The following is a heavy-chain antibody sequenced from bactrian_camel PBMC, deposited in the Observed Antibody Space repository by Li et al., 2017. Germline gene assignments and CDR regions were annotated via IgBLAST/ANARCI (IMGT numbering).Heavy chain of an antibody. D-gene: IGHD2*01. V-gene: IGHV3S53*01. CDR3: AAGVRALCYTESHHVY. J-gene: IGHJ4*01. CDR1: TTVC. CDR2: FDSDRVA. Sequence: VQLVESGGGSVQAGGSLNLSCAAYTTVCMGWFRQAPGNEREVVAHFDSDRVANYADSVKGRFTVLLDYEQATLYLQMDSLKPEDTAMYYCAAGVRALCYTESHHVYWGQGTQVTVS.